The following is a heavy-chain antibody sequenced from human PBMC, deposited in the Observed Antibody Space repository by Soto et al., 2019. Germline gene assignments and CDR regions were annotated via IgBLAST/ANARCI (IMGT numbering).Heavy chain of an antibody. CDR2: IYGGGTA. CDR1: GFTVTTNQ. Sequence: EVQVVESGGGLVQPGESLRLSCEASGFTVTTNQMNWVRQAPGKGLEWVSVIYGGGTAYYAASVEERFTISRDISKNTLYLQMTNLRDEDTAVYYCARERFCPGDSCFSDAFDIWGQGTMVIVSS. D-gene: IGHD2-15*01. J-gene: IGHJ3*02. V-gene: IGHV3-66*01. CDR3: ARERFCPGDSCFSDAFDI.